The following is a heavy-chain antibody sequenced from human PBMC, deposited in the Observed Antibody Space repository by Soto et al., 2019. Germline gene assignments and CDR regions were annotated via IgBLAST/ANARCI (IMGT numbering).Heavy chain of an antibody. CDR3: ARVWGGYDYYYGMDV. Sequence: QVQLVESGGGVVQPGRSLRLSCAVSGFTFSSYGMHCVRQAPGKGLEWVAVIWYDGSNKYYADSVKGRFTISRDNSKNTLYLQMNSLRAEDTAVYYCARVWGGYDYYYGMDVWGQGTTVTVSS. V-gene: IGHV3-33*01. CDR2: IWYDGSNK. CDR1: GFTFSSYG. D-gene: IGHD3-16*01. J-gene: IGHJ6*02.